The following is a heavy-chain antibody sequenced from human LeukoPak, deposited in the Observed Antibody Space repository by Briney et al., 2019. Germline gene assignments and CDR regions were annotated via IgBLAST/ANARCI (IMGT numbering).Heavy chain of an antibody. D-gene: IGHD5-24*01. J-gene: IGHJ4*02. V-gene: IGHV1-69*13. CDR3: ARGGEMATILVFFDY. Sequence: GASVKVSCKASGGTFSSYAISWVRQAPGQGLEWMGGIIPIFGTANYAQKFQGRVTITADESTSTAYMELSSLRSEDTAVYYCARGGEMATILVFFDYWAREPWSPSPQ. CDR1: GGTFSSYA. CDR2: IIPIFGTA.